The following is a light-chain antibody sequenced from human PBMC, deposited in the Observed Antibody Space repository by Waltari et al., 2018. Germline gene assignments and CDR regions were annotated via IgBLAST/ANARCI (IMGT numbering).Light chain of an antibody. Sequence: QSALTQPASVSGSPGQSITISCTGTSSDVGSYNLVSWYQQHPGKAPELMIYEVSKRPSGVSNRFSGSKSGNTASLTISGLQAEDEADYYCCSYAGSSTFPRVFGGGTKLTVL. V-gene: IGLV2-23*02. CDR2: EVS. CDR1: SSDVGSYNL. J-gene: IGLJ3*02. CDR3: CSYAGSSTFPRV.